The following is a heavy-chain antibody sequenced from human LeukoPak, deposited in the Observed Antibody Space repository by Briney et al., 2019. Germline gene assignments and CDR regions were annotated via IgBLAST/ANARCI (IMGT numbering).Heavy chain of an antibody. CDR2: IKQEGSEE. CDR1: GFTFSSYG. V-gene: IGHV3-7*01. D-gene: IGHD3-16*01. J-gene: IGHJ4*02. CDR3: ARDPWPKSDYDAFDY. Sequence: GGSLRLSCEASGFTFSSYGMSWVRQAPGKGLEWMAYIKQEGSEEYYVDSVKGRFTISRYKAENSPYLQMNSLRAEDTAVYYCARDPWPKSDYDAFDYWGQGNLVTVPS.